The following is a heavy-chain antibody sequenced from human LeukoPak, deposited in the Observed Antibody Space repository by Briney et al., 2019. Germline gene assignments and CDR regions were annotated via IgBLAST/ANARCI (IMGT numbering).Heavy chain of an antibody. J-gene: IGHJ6*02. D-gene: IGHD5-24*01. CDR3: AKVLQYYYYGMDV. Sequence: GGSLRLSCAASGFTFSNAWMSWVRQAPGKGLEWVSAISNSGGSTYYVDSVKGRFTISRDNSKNTLYLQMNSLRAEDTAVYYCAKVLQYYYYGMDVWGQGTTVTVSS. CDR2: ISNSGGST. CDR1: GFTFSNAW. V-gene: IGHV3-23*01.